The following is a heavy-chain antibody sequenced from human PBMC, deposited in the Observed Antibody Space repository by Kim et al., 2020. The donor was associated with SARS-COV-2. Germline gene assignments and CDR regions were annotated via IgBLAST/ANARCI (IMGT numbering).Heavy chain of an antibody. CDR1: GFTFSDYY. CDR2: ISSSGSTI. D-gene: IGHD3-10*01. V-gene: IGHV3-11*01. Sequence: GGSLRLSCAASGFTFSDYYMSWIRQAPGKGLEWVSYISSSGSTIYYADSVKGRFTISRDNAKNSLYLQMNSLRAEDTAVYYCARVKRESYYYYYMDVWGKGTTVTVSS. J-gene: IGHJ6*03. CDR3: ARVKRESYYYYYMDV.